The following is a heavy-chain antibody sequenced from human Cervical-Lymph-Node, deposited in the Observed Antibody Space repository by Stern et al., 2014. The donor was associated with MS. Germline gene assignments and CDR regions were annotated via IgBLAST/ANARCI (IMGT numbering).Heavy chain of an antibody. J-gene: IGHJ3*01. Sequence: QVQLVESGADVKKPGASVTVSCRTSGYTFIDYYIHWVRQAPGQGLEWVGIINRSDGATTYAQKFQGRVTMTRDTSTNTAYMQLGSLTSEDTAVFFCAREGADNDAFDVWGQGTMVTVSS. V-gene: IGHV1-46*03. CDR2: INRSDGAT. CDR1: GYTFIDYY. D-gene: IGHD1-26*01. CDR3: AREGADNDAFDV.